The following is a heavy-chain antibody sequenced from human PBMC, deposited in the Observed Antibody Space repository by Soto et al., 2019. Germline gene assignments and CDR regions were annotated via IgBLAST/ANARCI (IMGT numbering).Heavy chain of an antibody. CDR3: ARGPLVVLNYFES. V-gene: IGHV1-69*02. CDR2: IFPLTDIP. J-gene: IGHJ4*02. CDR1: GGTFRNYP. Sequence: QVQLVQSGTEVKKPGSSVTVSCKASGGTFRNYPINWVRQAPGQGLEWMGSIFPLTDIPDYAQKFQARLTISADKSTSTAYIELSSLTSYDTAMYFCARGPLVVLNYFESWGQGTLVTVSS.